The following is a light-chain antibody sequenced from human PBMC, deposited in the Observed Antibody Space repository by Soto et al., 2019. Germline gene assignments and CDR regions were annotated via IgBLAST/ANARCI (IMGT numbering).Light chain of an antibody. V-gene: IGLV2-14*03. CDR2: DVG. Sequence: QPASVSGSPGQSITISCTGTSSDVGGYNFVSWYQQHPGKAPKLMIFDVGDRPSGVSNRFSGSKSGNTASLTISGLQAEDEADYYCCSYTSGSTPFVFGTGTKLTVL. CDR1: SSDVGGYNF. J-gene: IGLJ1*01. CDR3: CSYTSGSTPFV.